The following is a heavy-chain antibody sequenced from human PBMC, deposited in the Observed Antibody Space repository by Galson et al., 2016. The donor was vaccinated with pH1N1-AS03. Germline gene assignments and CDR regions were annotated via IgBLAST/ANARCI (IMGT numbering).Heavy chain of an antibody. CDR2: FNPSTGST. J-gene: IGHJ3*02. V-gene: IGHV1-2*02. D-gene: IGHD3-22*01. Sequence: SVKVSCKASGYSFSDYYIHWVRQAPGLGLDWMGGFNPSTGSTKYAQQFVGRFTMTRDKSISTAYMELSRLTSDDTAVYYCSRQPSFYDTTGLPDAFDIWGQGTTVTVSS. CDR1: GYSFSDYY. CDR3: SRQPSFYDTTGLPDAFDI.